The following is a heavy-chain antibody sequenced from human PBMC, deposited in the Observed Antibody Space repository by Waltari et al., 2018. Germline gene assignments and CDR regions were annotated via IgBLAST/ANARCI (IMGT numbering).Heavy chain of an antibody. CDR3: ARVTLLRGAH. CDR2: INFDGSDT. D-gene: IGHD3-10*01. Sequence: DVKMVESGGGLVQPEGSRRLSCTGAGFTFNKYLMHWVRQAPGKGPEWISHINFDGSDTDYADSVRGRFTISRDNVKRTLFLQMNSLRVDDTAVYFCARVTLLRGAHWGQGTLVTVSS. J-gene: IGHJ1*01. CDR1: GFTFNKYL. V-gene: IGHV3-74*01.